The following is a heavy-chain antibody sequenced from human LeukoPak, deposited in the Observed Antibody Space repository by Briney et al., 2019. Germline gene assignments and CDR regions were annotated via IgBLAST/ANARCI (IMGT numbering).Heavy chain of an antibody. V-gene: IGHV3-30*01. D-gene: IGHD6-6*01. CDR3: ASLEYSSSSDAFDI. Sequence: VGSLRLSCAASGFTFSRYAMHWVRQAPGKGLQWVAVISYDGSNKYYADSVKGRFTISRDNSKNTLYLQMNSLRAEDTAVYYCASLEYSSSSDAFDIWGQGTMVTVSS. CDR1: GFTFSRYA. J-gene: IGHJ3*02. CDR2: ISYDGSNK.